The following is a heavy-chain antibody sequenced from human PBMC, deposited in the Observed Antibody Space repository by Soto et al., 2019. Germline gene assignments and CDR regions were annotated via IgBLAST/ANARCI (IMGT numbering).Heavy chain of an antibody. Sequence: PSETLSLTCAVSGDSMRSNNWWSWVRQPPGKGLEWIGEIYHSGSTNYNPSLKSRVTISVDKSKNQFSLKLSSVTAADTAVYYCARDRHSYGFVYYGMDVWGQGTTVTVSS. CDR1: GDSMRSNNW. CDR3: ARDRHSYGFVYYGMDV. J-gene: IGHJ6*02. D-gene: IGHD5-18*01. V-gene: IGHV4-4*02. CDR2: IYHSGST.